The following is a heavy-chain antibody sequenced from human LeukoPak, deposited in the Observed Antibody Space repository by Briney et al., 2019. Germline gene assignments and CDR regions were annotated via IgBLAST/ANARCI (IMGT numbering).Heavy chain of an antibody. CDR2: IYYSGGT. Sequence: SETLSLTCSVSGGSISSRNYYWGWIRQPTGKKLEWIGSIYYSGGTYYNPSLKSRVTISADTSKNQFSLNLNSVTAADTAVYYCATRSYYDTSGVYGMDVWGPGTTVTVSS. J-gene: IGHJ6*02. CDR1: GGSISSRNYY. CDR3: ATRSYYDTSGVYGMDV. V-gene: IGHV4-39*01. D-gene: IGHD3-22*01.